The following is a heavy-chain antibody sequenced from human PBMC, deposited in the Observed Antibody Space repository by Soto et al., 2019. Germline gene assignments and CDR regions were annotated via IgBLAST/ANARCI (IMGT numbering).Heavy chain of an antibody. V-gene: IGHV3-53*01. CDR3: ARDLGYSYGFVAFDI. CDR2: IYSGGST. J-gene: IGHJ3*02. Sequence: GSLRLSCAASGFTVSSNYMSWVRQAPGKGLEWVSVIYSGGSTYYADSVKGRFTISRDNSKNTLYLQMNSLRAEDTAVYYCARDLGYSYGFVAFDIWGQGTMVTVSS. D-gene: IGHD5-18*01. CDR1: GFTVSSNY.